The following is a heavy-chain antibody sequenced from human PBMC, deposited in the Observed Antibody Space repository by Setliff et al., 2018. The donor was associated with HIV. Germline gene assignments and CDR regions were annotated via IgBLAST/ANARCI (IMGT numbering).Heavy chain of an antibody. V-gene: IGHV4-31*03. CDR3: ARLTYYYDTSGPAAAFDI. CDR1: GGSLSSGGFY. CDR2: IYNSGST. Sequence: PSETLSLTCNVSGGSLSSGGFYWNWIRQHPGKGLEWIGYIYNSGSTYYSPSLQSRLTISVDTSKNQLSLKLTSVTAADTAVYYWARLTYYYDTSGPAAAFDIWGQGTMVTVSS. J-gene: IGHJ3*02. D-gene: IGHD3-22*01.